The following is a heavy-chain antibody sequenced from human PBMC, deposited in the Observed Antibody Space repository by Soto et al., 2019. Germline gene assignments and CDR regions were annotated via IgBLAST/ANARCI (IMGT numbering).Heavy chain of an antibody. D-gene: IGHD2-21*01. CDR1: GYTFTTYG. J-gene: IGHJ3*02. Sequence: QGQLVQSGVEVKKPGASVKVSCKASGYTFTTYGISWVRQAPGQGLEWMGWISGYKNNTDYAQKFQGRDTMTTDTSTTTVYMDLGSLRSDDTAMYYCARDGPTIVAKDAFDIWGQGTMVTVSS. CDR3: ARDGPTIVAKDAFDI. V-gene: IGHV1-18*01. CDR2: ISGYKNNT.